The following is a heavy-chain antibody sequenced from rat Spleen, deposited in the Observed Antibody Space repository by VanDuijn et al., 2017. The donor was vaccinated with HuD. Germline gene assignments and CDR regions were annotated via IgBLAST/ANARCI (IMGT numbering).Heavy chain of an antibody. J-gene: IGHJ2*01. V-gene: IGHV5-25*01. Sequence: EVQLVESGGGLVQPGGSLKLSCAASGFTFSDYYMAWVRQAPKKGLEWVASISPGGVNTYYRDSVKGRFTISRDNAKSTLYLQMDSLRSEDTATYYCARAIRSAGLYYFDYWGQGVMVTVSS. CDR2: ISPGGVNT. D-gene: IGHD1-11*01. CDR3: ARAIRSAGLYYFDY. CDR1: GFTFSDYY.